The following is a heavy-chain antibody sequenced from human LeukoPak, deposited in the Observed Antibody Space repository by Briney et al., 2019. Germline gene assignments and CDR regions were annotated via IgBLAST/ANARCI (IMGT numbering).Heavy chain of an antibody. CDR3: ARVNYYGSGSDY. Sequence: PSETLSLTCAVYGESFSVYYWSWIRQPPGKGLEWIGEINHSGSTNYNPSLKSRVTISVDTSKNQFSLKLSSVTAADTAVYYCARVNYYGSGSDYWGQGTLVTVSS. CDR2: INHSGST. CDR1: GESFSVYY. J-gene: IGHJ4*02. V-gene: IGHV4-34*01. D-gene: IGHD3-10*01.